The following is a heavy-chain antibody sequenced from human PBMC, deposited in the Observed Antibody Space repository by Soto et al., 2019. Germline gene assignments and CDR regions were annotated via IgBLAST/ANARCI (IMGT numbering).Heavy chain of an antibody. CDR3: AREYHCSGGSCGWFDP. CDR1: GGTFSSYA. V-gene: IGHV1-69*01. J-gene: IGHJ5*02. Sequence: QVQLVQSGAEVKKPGSSVKVSCKASGGTFSSYAISWVRQAPGQGLEGMGGIIPIFGTANYAQKFQGRVRITADEYTSTAYMELSSLRSEETGVYYCAREYHCSGGSCGWFDPWGQGTLVTVSS. D-gene: IGHD2-15*01. CDR2: IIPIFGTA.